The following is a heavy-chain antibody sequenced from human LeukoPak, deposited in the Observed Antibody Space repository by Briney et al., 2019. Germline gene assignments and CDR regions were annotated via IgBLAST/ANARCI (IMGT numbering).Heavy chain of an antibody. CDR1: GFTFSSYN. Sequence: PGGSLRLSCAASGFTFSSYNMNWVRQASGKGLEWVSSISSSSSYIYYADSVKGRFTISRDNAKNSLYLQMNSLRAEDTAVYYCARDTPLSAAGFDYWGQGTLVTVSS. J-gene: IGHJ4*02. CDR3: ARDTPLSAAGFDY. V-gene: IGHV3-21*01. CDR2: ISSSSSYI. D-gene: IGHD6-13*01.